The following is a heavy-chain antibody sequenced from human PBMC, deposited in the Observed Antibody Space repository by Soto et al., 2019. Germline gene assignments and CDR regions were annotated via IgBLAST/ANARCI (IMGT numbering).Heavy chain of an antibody. Sequence: SETLSLTCTVSGGSISSYYWSWIRQPAGKGLEWIGRIYTSGSTNDNPSLKSRVTMSVDTSKNQFSLKLSSVTAADTAVYYCARGGYSYGPGPYYYYGMDVWGQGTTVTVSS. V-gene: IGHV4-4*07. CDR1: GGSISSYY. CDR3: ARGGYSYGPGPYYYYGMDV. CDR2: IYTSGST. J-gene: IGHJ6*02. D-gene: IGHD5-18*01.